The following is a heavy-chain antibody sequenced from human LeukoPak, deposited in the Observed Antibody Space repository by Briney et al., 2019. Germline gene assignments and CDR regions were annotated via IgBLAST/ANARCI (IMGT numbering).Heavy chain of an antibody. CDR2: ISSSGSTI. CDR1: GFTYSSYS. V-gene: IGHV3-48*04. D-gene: IGHD5-18*01. J-gene: IGHJ3*02. Sequence: GGSLRLSCAASGFTYSSYSMNWVRQAPGKGLEWVSYISSSGSTIYYADSVKGRFNISRDNAKNSLYLQMNSLRAEDTAVYYCARARSSYGYGDAFDIWGQGTMVTVSS. CDR3: ARARSSYGYGDAFDI.